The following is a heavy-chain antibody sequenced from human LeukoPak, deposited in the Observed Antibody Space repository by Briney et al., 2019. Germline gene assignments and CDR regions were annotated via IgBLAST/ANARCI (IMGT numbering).Heavy chain of an antibody. CDR3: VRELPPVVQYYFDY. J-gene: IGHJ4*02. Sequence: PGRSLRLSCAASGFTFSDYGMHWVRQAPGKGLEWVAVIWYDGSNKYYADSVKGRFTISRDNSRNTLYLQVNSLRAEDTAVYYCVRELPPVVQYYFDYWGPGTLVTVSS. D-gene: IGHD3-22*01. V-gene: IGHV3-33*01. CDR1: GFTFSDYG. CDR2: IWYDGSNK.